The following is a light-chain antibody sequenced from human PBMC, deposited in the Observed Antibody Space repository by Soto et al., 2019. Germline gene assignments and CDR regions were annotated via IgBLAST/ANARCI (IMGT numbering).Light chain of an antibody. J-gene: IGKJ4*01. Sequence: ELAMTQSPATLSVSPGERATLSCRPSQTVSSNLACYQQKPGQAPRLLISGASIRATGVPDRFSGSGFGAEFTLTISSLQSEDFGVYYCQQYNYWPALTFGGGTKVDIK. CDR2: GAS. CDR1: QTVSSN. CDR3: QQYNYWPALT. V-gene: IGKV3-15*01.